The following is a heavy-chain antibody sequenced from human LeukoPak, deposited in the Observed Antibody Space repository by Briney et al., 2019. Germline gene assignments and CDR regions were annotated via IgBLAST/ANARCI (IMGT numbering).Heavy chain of an antibody. Sequence: GGSLRLSCAASGFTVSSNYMSWVRQAPGKGLEWVSVIYSGGSTYYADSVKGRFTISRDNSKNTLYLQMNSLRAEDTAVYYCARGGLWFGELDYYLDYWGQGTLVTVSS. CDR2: IYSGGST. CDR3: ARGGLWFGELDYYLDY. D-gene: IGHD3-10*01. CDR1: GFTVSSNY. J-gene: IGHJ4*02. V-gene: IGHV3-53*01.